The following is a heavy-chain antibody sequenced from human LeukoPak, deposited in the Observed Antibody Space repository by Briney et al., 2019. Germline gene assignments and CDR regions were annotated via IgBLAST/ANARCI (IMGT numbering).Heavy chain of an antibody. CDR3: ARHDWFDP. Sequence: GGSLRLSCAASGFTFSSYGMHWVRQAPGKGLEWVSVIYTGGNTYYADSVKGRFTISRDSSKNTLYLQMNSLRAEDTAVYYCARHDWFDPWGQGTLVTVSS. CDR2: IYTGGNT. V-gene: IGHV3-66*04. J-gene: IGHJ5*02. CDR1: GFTFSSYG.